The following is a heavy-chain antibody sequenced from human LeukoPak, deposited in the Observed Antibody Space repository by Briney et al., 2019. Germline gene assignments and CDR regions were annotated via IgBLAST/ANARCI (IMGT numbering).Heavy chain of an antibody. CDR2: ISYSAGT. J-gene: IGHJ4*02. CDR3: ARVGGYQLLLGGEYYFDN. CDR1: GDSISRYY. D-gene: IGHD2-2*01. V-gene: IGHV4-59*01. Sequence: SETLSLTCTVSGDSISRYYWSWIRQPPGRGLEWIGYISYSAGTNYNPSLKSRVTISVDTSKNQFSLKLTSVTAADTAVYYCARVGGYQLLLGGEYYFDNWGQGTLVTVSS.